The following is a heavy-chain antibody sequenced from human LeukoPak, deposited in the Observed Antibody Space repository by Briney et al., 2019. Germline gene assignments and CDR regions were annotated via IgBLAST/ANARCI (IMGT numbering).Heavy chain of an antibody. CDR3: AKDPYDYYDSSGYYYEPYFDY. J-gene: IGHJ4*02. CDR1: GFTFSSYA. V-gene: IGHV3-23*01. CDR2: ISGSGGST. Sequence: GGSLRLSCAASGFTFSSYAMSWVRQAPGKGLEWVSAISGSGGSTYYADSVKGRFTISGDNSKNTLYLQMNSLRAEDTAVYYCAKDPYDYYDSSGYYYEPYFDYWGQGTLVTVSS. D-gene: IGHD3-22*01.